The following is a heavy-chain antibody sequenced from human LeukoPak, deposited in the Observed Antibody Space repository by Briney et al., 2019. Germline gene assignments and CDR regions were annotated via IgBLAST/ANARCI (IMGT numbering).Heavy chain of an antibody. D-gene: IGHD5-24*01. J-gene: IGHJ4*02. CDR1: GFTFNNYA. V-gene: IGHV3-23*01. CDR2: ILQSGDDT. CDR3: AKDAVRGDGYWEFDY. Sequence: HGGSLRLSCAASGFTFNNYAMSWVRQAPGKGLEWVSGILQSGDDTYYAESVKGRFTISRDNSNNMLYLQMNSLRVEDTAIYYCAKDAVRGDGYWEFDYWGQGSLVTVSS.